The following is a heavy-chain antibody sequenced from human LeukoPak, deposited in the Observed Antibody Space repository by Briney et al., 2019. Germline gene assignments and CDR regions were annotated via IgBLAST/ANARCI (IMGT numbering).Heavy chain of an antibody. D-gene: IGHD2-2*01. CDR3: ARDLVGSSDAFDI. CDR1: GGSISSYY. Sequence: KPSETLSLTCTVSGGSISSYYWSWIRQPPGKGLEWIGYIYYSGSTSYNPSLKSRVTISVDTSKNQFSLKLSSVTAADTALYYCARDLVGSSDAFDIWGQGTMVTVSS. CDR2: IYYSGST. V-gene: IGHV4-59*01. J-gene: IGHJ3*02.